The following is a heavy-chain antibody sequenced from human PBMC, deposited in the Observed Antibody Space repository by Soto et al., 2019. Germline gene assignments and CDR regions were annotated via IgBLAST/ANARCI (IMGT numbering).Heavy chain of an antibody. CDR2: VSFDGTNE. V-gene: IGHV3-30-3*01. J-gene: IGHJ4*02. CDR3: ARRTGGTNLDY. Sequence: ESGGGVVQPGTSLRLSCAASGFTFSSYTIHWLRQAPGKGLEWVAVVSFDGTNEHYADSVKGRFSISRENSKSTLYLQMNSLRPEDTAVYFCARRTGGTNLDYWGQGTLVTVSS. CDR1: GFTFSSYT. D-gene: IGHD2-8*02.